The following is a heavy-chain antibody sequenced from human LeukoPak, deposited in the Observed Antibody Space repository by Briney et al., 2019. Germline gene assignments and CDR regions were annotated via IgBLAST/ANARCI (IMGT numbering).Heavy chain of an antibody. CDR3: AKGSGWYV. CDR1: GFTFSSSS. CDR2: ISGSGGST. V-gene: IGHV3-23*01. D-gene: IGHD6-19*01. Sequence: PGGSLRLSCAASGFTFSSSSMSWVRQAPGKGLEWVSVISGSGGSTDYADSVKGRFTISRDNSKNTLYLQINSLRAEDTAVYYCAKGSGWYVWGQGTLATVPS. J-gene: IGHJ4*02.